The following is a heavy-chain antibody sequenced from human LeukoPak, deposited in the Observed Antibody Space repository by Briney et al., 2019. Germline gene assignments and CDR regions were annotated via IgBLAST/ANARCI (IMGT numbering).Heavy chain of an antibody. CDR3: AKGWESYYDTSGYYPFDY. D-gene: IGHD3-22*01. V-gene: IGHV3-23*01. CDR2: SSASGGST. CDR1: GFTFSSFA. Sequence: GGSLRLPCAASGFTFSSFAMNWVRQAPGKGLEWVSSSSASGGSTFYADSVKGRFFISRDNSENILYLQMNSLRAEDTAIYYCAKGWESYYDTSGYYPFDYWGQGTLVTVSS. J-gene: IGHJ4*02.